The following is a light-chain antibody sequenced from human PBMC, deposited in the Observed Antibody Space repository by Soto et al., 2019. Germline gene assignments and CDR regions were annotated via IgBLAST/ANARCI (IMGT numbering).Light chain of an antibody. V-gene: IGKV3-11*01. CDR2: DAS. CDR1: HSVSTH. CDR3: LQRTMWPLT. J-gene: IGKJ4*01. Sequence: EIVLTQSPAPLSLSPGERATLSCRASHSVSTHLGWYQQIGGQAPRLLIYDASKRAAGIPARFSGSGSGTDFTLTINSLEPEDSAVYYCLQRTMWPLTFGGGTKVEIK.